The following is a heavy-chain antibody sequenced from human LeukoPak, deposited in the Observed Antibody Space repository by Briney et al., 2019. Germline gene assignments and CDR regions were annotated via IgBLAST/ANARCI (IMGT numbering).Heavy chain of an antibody. CDR1: GGSISSYY. D-gene: IGHD6-13*01. V-gene: IGHV4-59*01. CDR2: IYYSGST. J-gene: IGHJ6*03. Sequence: PSETLSLTCTVSGGSISSYYWSWIRQPPGKGLEWIGYIYYSGSTNYNPSLKSRVTISVDTSKNQFSLKLSSVTAADTAVYYCASMAAPDLNNCYYYYYMDVWGKGTTVTVSS. CDR3: ASMAAPDLNNCYYYYYMDV.